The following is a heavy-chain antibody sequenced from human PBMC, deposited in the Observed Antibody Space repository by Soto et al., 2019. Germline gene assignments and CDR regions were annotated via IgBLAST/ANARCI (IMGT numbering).Heavy chain of an antibody. J-gene: IGHJ6*02. Sequence: QVQLVQSGAEVKKPGASVKVSCKASGYTFSGYYMHWVRQAPGQGLEWMGLINPNSGGTNYAQKFQGWVTMTRDTSISTAYMELSRLRSDDTAVYYCARGFGEENYYGMDVWGQGTTVTVSS. V-gene: IGHV1-2*04. CDR1: GYTFSGYY. CDR2: INPNSGGT. D-gene: IGHD3-10*01. CDR3: ARGFGEENYYGMDV.